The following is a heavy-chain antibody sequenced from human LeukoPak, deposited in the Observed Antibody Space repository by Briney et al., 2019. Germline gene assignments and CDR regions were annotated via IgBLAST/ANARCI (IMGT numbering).Heavy chain of an antibody. CDR3: AKDLSSSWYGAYYGMDV. J-gene: IGHJ6*02. CDR1: GFTFSSHG. D-gene: IGHD6-13*01. V-gene: IGHV3-33*06. Sequence: GRSLRLSCAASGFTFSSHGMHWVRQAPGKGLEWVAVIWYDGSNKYYADSVRGRFTISRDNSKNTLYLQMNSLRAEDTAVYYCAKDLSSSWYGAYYGMDVWGQGTTVTVSS. CDR2: IWYDGSNK.